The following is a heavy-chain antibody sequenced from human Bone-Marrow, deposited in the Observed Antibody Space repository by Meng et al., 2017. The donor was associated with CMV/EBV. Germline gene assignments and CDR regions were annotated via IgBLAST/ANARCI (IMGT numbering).Heavy chain of an antibody. D-gene: IGHD2-2*01. Sequence: SLKISCAASGFTFDDYAMHWVRQAPGKGLEWVSGISWNSGSIGYADSVKGRFTISRDNAKNSLYLQMNSLRAEDTAVYYCARDHGQRRYQLLNTNYYYGMDVWGQGTTVTVSS. CDR2: ISWNSGSI. J-gene: IGHJ6*02. CDR1: GFTFDDYA. V-gene: IGHV3-9*01. CDR3: ARDHGQRRYQLLNTNYYYGMDV.